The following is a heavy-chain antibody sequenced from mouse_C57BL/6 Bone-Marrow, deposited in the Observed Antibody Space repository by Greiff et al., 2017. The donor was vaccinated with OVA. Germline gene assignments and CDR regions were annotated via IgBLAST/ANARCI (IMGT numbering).Heavy chain of an antibody. CDR1: GFTFSSYA. CDR2: ISSGGDYT. J-gene: IGHJ4*01. CDR3: TRLLEAMDY. V-gene: IGHV5-9-1*02. Sequence: EVQVVESGEGLVKPGGSLKLSCAASGFTFSSYAMSWVRQTPEKRLEWVAYISSGGDYTNYAGTVKGRFTISIDKARNTLYLQMSSLTSEDTAMYYCTRLLEAMDYWGQGTSVTVSS. D-gene: IGHD2-1*01.